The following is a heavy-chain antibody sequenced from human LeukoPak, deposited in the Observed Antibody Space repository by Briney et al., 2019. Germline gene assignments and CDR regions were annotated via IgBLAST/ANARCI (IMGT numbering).Heavy chain of an antibody. CDR2: IYYSGST. J-gene: IGHJ5*02. Sequence: SETLSLTCTVSGGSISSYYWSWIRQPPGKGLEWIGYIYYSGSTNYNPSLKSRVTISVDTSKNHFSLKLRSVTAADTAVYYCARRHDYGDFPNWFDPWGQGTLVTVSS. D-gene: IGHD4-17*01. V-gene: IGHV4-59*08. CDR1: GGSISSYY. CDR3: ARRHDYGDFPNWFDP.